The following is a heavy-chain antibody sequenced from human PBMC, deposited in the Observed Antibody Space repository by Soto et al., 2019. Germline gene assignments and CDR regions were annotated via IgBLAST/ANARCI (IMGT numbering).Heavy chain of an antibody. D-gene: IGHD6-19*01. J-gene: IGHJ5*02. V-gene: IGHV1-18*04. Sequence: ASVKVSCKASGYTFTSYGISWVRQAPGQGLEWMGWISAYNGNTNYAQKLQGRVTMTTDTSTSTAYMELRSLRSDDTAVYYCARWSVSGWPEPDNWFDPWGQGTVVTVS. CDR3: ARWSVSGWPEPDNWFDP. CDR2: ISAYNGNT. CDR1: GYTFTSYG.